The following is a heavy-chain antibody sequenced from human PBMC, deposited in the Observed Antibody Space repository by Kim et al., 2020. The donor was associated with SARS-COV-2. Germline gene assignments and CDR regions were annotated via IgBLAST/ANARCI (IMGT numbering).Heavy chain of an antibody. CDR2: SIPIFGSP. V-gene: IGHV1-69*13. CDR1: GGTFSSYV. J-gene: IGHJ6*02. Sequence: SVKVSCKASGGTFSSYVFSWVRQAPGQGLEWMGGSIPIFGSPHLAQKVQDRVRITADESTSTAYMELSSLRSEDTAVYYCAVGNYFHDGGYSPLHNYDMDVWGQGTTVTVSS. D-gene: IGHD3-22*01. CDR3: AVGNYFHDGGYSPLHNYDMDV.